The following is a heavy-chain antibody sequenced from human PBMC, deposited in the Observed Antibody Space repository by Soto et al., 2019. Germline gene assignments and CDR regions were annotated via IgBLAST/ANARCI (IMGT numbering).Heavy chain of an antibody. Sequence: GGSLRLSCAASGFTFSSYSMNWVRQAPGKGLEWVSSISSSSSYIYYADSVKGRFTISRDNAKNSLYLQMNSLRAEDTAVYYCARVVYYDGSGSYYNDYWGQGTLVTVSS. V-gene: IGHV3-21*01. D-gene: IGHD3-10*01. J-gene: IGHJ4*02. CDR2: ISSSSSYI. CDR1: GFTFSSYS. CDR3: ARVVYYDGSGSYYNDY.